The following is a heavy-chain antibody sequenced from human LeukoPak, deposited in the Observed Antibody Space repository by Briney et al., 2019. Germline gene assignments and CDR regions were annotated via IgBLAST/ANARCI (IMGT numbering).Heavy chain of an antibody. V-gene: IGHV3-23*01. Sequence: PGGSLRLSCAASGFTFSSYAMSWVRQAPGKGLEWVSAISGSGGSTYYADSVKGRFTISRDNSKNTVYLQMNSLNTEDTAVYYCVTRDGYKPHYYMDVWGKGTTVTVSS. CDR3: VTRDGYKPHYYMDV. J-gene: IGHJ6*03. D-gene: IGHD5-24*01. CDR1: GFTFSSYA. CDR2: ISGSGGST.